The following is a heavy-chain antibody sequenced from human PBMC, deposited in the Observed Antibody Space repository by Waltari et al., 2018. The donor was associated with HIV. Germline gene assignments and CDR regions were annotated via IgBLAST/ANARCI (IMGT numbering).Heavy chain of an antibody. D-gene: IGHD3-10*01. Sequence: EVQLVQSGAEVKKSGESLRISCKTSGYRSTKYWINWVRQMPGKGLEWMGRIDLSDSYTNYSPSFQGHVTISVDKSISTAYLQWSSLKASDTAIYYCARQWSSGGYFDYWGQGTLVTVSS. CDR2: IDLSDSYT. CDR1: GYRSTKYW. J-gene: IGHJ4*02. CDR3: ARQWSSGGYFDY. V-gene: IGHV5-10-1*01.